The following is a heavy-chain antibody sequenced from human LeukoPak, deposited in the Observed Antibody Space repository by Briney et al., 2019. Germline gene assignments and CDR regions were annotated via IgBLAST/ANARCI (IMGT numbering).Heavy chain of an antibody. J-gene: IGHJ6*03. CDR2: LSASGGAP. V-gene: IGHV3-23*01. CDR3: AKQVGPYYYYYMDV. Sequence: GGSLRLSCAASGFTFNSYAMSWVRQAPGKGLEWVSCLSASGGAPYYADSVKGRFTISRDNSKNTLYLQMHGLRADDTAVYYCAKQVGPYYYYYMDVWGRGTTVTVSS. CDR1: GFTFNSYA.